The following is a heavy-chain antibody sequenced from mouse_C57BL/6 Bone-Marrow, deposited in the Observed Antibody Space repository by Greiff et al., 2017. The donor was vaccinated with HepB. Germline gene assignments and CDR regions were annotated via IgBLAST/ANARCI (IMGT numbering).Heavy chain of an antibody. CDR2: IYPRSGNT. Sequence: VQLQQSGAELARPGASVKLSCQASGYTFTSYGISWVKQRTGQGLEWIGEIYPRSGNTYYNEKFKGKATLTADKSSSTAYMELRSLTSEDSAVYFCARREGITTVAYYFDYWGQGTTLTVSS. D-gene: IGHD1-1*01. V-gene: IGHV1-81*01. CDR1: GYTFTSYG. J-gene: IGHJ2*01. CDR3: ARREGITTVAYYFDY.